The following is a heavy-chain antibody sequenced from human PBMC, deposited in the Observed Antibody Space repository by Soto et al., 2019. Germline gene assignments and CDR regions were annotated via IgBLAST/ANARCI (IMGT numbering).Heavy chain of an antibody. V-gene: IGHV4-59*01. Sequence: QVQLQESGPGLVKPSETLSLTCTVSGGSISTYYWSWIRQPPGKGLEWIGYIYYSGSTNYNPSLKRRVTISVDTSKNQFSRKLSSVTAADTAVYYCARSLYSYGVRFDPWGQGTLVTVST. CDR2: IYYSGST. D-gene: IGHD5-18*01. J-gene: IGHJ5*02. CDR3: ARSLYSYGVRFDP. CDR1: GGSISTYY.